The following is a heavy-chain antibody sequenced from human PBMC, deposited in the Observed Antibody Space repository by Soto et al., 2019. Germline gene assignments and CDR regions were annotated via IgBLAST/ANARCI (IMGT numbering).Heavy chain of an antibody. Sequence: PSETLSLTCTVSGYSISSGSYWGWIRQPPGKGPEWIASIYHGGTTFYNPSLKSRVTVSVDKSNNQFSLKLRSVTAADTAVYYCGKGYFLVGGGYSFGFLGHGTLVTVSS. CDR1: GYSISSGSY. V-gene: IGHV4-38-2*02. CDR3: GKGYFLVGGGYSFGF. CDR2: IYHGGTT. D-gene: IGHD2-21*01. J-gene: IGHJ4*01.